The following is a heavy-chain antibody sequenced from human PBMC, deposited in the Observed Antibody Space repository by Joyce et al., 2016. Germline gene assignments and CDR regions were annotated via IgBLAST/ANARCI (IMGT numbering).Heavy chain of an antibody. CDR1: VFTFTGFY. V-gene: IGHV1-2*02. CDR2: INPDSGGT. Sequence: QVQLVQSGAEVKKPGASVKVSCKASVFTFTGFYMHWVRQAPGQGLEWMGWINPDSGGTNYAQKFQGRVTLTRDTSISTAYVELSRLRSDDTAVYYCARAAYSYLRGGASFDYWGQGTLVTVSS. J-gene: IGHJ4*02. D-gene: IGHD5-18*01. CDR3: ARAAYSYLRGGASFDY.